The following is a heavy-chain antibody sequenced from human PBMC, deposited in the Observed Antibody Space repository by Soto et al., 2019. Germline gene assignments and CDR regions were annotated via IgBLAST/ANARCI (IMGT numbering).Heavy chain of an antibody. CDR1: GGSISSGGYS. CDR2: IYHSGST. J-gene: IGHJ4*02. Sequence: SETLSLTCAVSGGSISSGGYSWSWIRQPPGKGLEWIGYIYHSGSTYYNPSLKSRVTISVDRSKNQFSLKLSSVTAADTAVYYCASTAGGSGSYYPYYFDYWGQGTLDTVSS. V-gene: IGHV4-30-2*01. CDR3: ASTAGGSGSYYPYYFDY. D-gene: IGHD3-10*01.